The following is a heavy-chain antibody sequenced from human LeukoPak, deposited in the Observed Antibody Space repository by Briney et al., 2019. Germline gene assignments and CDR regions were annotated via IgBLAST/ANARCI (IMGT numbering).Heavy chain of an antibody. CDR2: ISSGGDTT. CDR1: GFTLSSYA. D-gene: IGHD6-19*01. Sequence: GGSLRLSCATSGFTLSSYAMTWVRQAPGKGLEWVSSISSGGDTTYYADSVKGRFTVSRDNSKNMLYLQMKSLRVEDTAVYYCAKDQGSIAVAGCDYWGQGTLVTVSS. CDR3: AKDQGSIAVAGCDY. J-gene: IGHJ4*02. V-gene: IGHV3-23*01.